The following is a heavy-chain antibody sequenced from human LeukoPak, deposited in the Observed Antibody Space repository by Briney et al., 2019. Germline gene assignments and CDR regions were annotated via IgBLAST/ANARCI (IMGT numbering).Heavy chain of an antibody. CDR2: IYYSGTT. CDR3: ARDSGPWGVFDP. J-gene: IGHJ5*02. V-gene: IGHV4-59*01. D-gene: IGHD3-10*01. CDR1: GGSIRGFY. Sequence: SETLSLTCTVSGGSIRGFYWSWIRQPPGKGLEWVGYIYYSGTTTYNTSLKSRVTISIDMSNNHFSLNLRSVTAADKAVYYCARDSGPWGVFDPWGQGTLVTVSS.